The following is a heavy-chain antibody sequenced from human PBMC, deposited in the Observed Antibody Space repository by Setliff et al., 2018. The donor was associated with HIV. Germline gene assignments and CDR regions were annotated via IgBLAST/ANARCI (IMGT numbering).Heavy chain of an antibody. D-gene: IGHD2-15*01. V-gene: IGHV3-7*01. Sequence: PGGSLRLSCAASGFTFSAYWMSWVRQAPGKGLERVANIKPDGSDKCYADSVKGRFTISRDNSKNTLYLQMNSLRAEDTALYYCSLGYCSGGSCYSDPEVAFDVWGQGTMVTVSS. CDR1: GFTFSAYW. CDR3: SLGYCSGGSCYSDPEVAFDV. J-gene: IGHJ3*01. CDR2: IKPDGSDK.